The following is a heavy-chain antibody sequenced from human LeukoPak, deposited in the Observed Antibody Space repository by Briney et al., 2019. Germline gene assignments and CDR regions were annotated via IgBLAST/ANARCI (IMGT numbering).Heavy chain of an antibody. V-gene: IGHV3-20*04. CDR1: GFAFDEHG. J-gene: IGHJ4*02. Sequence: GGSLRLSCTASGFAFDEHGMSWVRQVPGKGLEWVSGINWSGGSTGYADPLRGRFTTSRDNAKNSLYLQMDSLRAEDTALYYCARAPITSPFYFDYWGQGTLVTVSS. CDR2: INWSGGST. CDR3: ARAPITSPFYFDY. D-gene: IGHD2-2*01.